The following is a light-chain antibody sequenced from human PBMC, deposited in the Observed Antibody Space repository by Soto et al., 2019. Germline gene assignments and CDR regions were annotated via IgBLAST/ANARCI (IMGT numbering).Light chain of an antibody. J-gene: IGKJ1*01. CDR3: QMYGSSPPAWT. V-gene: IGKV3-20*01. CDR2: RAS. Sequence: TVLTQSPGTLSLSPGERATLSCRASQSVSSSSLAWYQQKPGQATRLLIYRASSRATGIPDRFSGSGSGTDFTLTISILEPEDFAVYYCQMYGSSPPAWTFGQGTKVEIK. CDR1: QSVSSSS.